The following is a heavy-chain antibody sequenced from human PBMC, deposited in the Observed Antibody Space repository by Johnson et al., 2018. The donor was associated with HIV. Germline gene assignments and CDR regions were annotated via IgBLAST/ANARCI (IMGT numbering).Heavy chain of an antibody. D-gene: IGHD3-22*01. CDR3: ARASNYYDSFGYYRRGGGSDI. V-gene: IGHV3-20*04. CDR1: GFTVSSNY. J-gene: IGHJ3*02. Sequence: VQLVESGGGMIQPGGSLRLSCAASGFTVSSNYMSWVRQAPGKGLEWVSGIYWTGGRTSYADSVKGRFTISRDNAKNSLYLQMNNVRAEDTALYFCARASNYYDSFGYYRRGGGSDIWGQGTMVTVSS. CDR2: IYWTGGRT.